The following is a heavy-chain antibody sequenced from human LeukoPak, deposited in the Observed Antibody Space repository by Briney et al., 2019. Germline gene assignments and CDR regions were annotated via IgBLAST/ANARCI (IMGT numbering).Heavy chain of an antibody. CDR3: ARDLRSRSSVVTPGLLDY. Sequence: GRSLRLSCAASGFTFSSYAMHWVRQAPGKGLEWVAVISYDGSNKYYADSVKGRFTISRDNSKNTLYLQMNSLRAEDTAVYYCARDLRSRSSVVTPGLLDYWGQGTLVTVSS. CDR1: GFTFSSYA. V-gene: IGHV3-30*01. J-gene: IGHJ4*02. CDR2: ISYDGSNK. D-gene: IGHD4-23*01.